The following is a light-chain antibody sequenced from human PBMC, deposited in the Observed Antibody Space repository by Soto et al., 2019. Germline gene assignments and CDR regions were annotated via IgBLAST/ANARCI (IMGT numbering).Light chain of an antibody. CDR1: SSNIGSNY. J-gene: IGLJ7*01. V-gene: IGLV1-47*01. CDR3: AAWDDTLSGPA. Sequence: QSVLTQPPSASGTPGQRVTISWSGSSSNIGSNYVYWYQQFPGTAPKLLIYRNDQRPSGVPDRFSGSKSGTSASLAISGLRSEDEADYYCAAWDDTLSGPAFGGGTQLTVL. CDR2: RND.